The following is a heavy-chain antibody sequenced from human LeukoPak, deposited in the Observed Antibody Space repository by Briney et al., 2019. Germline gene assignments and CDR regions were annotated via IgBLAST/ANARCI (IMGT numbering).Heavy chain of an antibody. V-gene: IGHV3-33*01. J-gene: IGHJ4*02. CDR3: ARALGYFEY. D-gene: IGHD3-10*01. Sequence: GGSLRLSCAASGFPFSTYGMHWVRQAPGKGLEWVAVIWYDGSNKYYADSVKGRFTISRDNSKNTLYLQMNSLRAEDTAVYYCARALGYFEYWGQGTLVTVSS. CDR2: IWYDGSNK. CDR1: GFPFSTYG.